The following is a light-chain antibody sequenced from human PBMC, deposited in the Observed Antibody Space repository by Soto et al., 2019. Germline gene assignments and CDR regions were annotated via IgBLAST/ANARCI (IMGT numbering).Light chain of an antibody. CDR1: SSYVGDYNF. CDR3: CSYAASYTFDVL. J-gene: IGLJ2*01. Sequence: QSALTQPRSVSGSPGQSVTISCTGTSSYVGDYNFVSWYQQHPCKAPKLIIYDVTKRPSGVPDRFSGSKSGNTASLTISGLQAEDEADYYCCSYAASYTFDVLFGGGPKLTVL. CDR2: DVT. V-gene: IGLV2-11*01.